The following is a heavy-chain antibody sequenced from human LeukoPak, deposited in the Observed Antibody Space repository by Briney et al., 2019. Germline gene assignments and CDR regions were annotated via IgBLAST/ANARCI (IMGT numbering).Heavy chain of an antibody. J-gene: IGHJ4*02. CDR3: ARDSDYLPGN. D-gene: IGHD3-16*01. Sequence: GASLRLSCAASGFTVSSNYMSWVRQAPGKGLECVSIIYSGGTTYYADSVKGRFTISRDNSKNMLYLQMNSLRAEDTAVYYCARDSDYLPGNWGQGTLVTVSS. CDR2: IYSGGTT. CDR1: GFTVSSNY. V-gene: IGHV3-66*02.